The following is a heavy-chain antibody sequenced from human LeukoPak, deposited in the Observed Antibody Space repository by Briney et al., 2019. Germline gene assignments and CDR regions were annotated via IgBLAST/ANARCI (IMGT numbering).Heavy chain of an antibody. J-gene: IGHJ4*02. CDR1: GGTFSSYA. D-gene: IGHD4-17*01. CDR3: ARSDYGDRYYFDY. Sequence: SVKVSCKASGGTFSSYAISWVRQAPGQGLEWMGRIIPIFGTANYAQKFQGRVTITTDESTSTAYMELSSLRSEDTAVYYCARSDYGDRYYFDYWGQGILVTVSS. CDR2: IIPIFGTA. V-gene: IGHV1-69*05.